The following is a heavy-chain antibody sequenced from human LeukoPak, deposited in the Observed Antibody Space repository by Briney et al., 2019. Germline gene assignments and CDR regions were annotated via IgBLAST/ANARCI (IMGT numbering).Heavy chain of an antibody. V-gene: IGHV5-51*01. Sequence: GESLEIFCKSFGYSFHQFWIGWGPQMAGKGPEGMTNIYPGDSDTRYSPSFQGQVTISADKSINTAYLQWSSLKASDSAMYYCARQKYSSGLDAFDIWGQGTMVTVSS. D-gene: IGHD5-18*01. J-gene: IGHJ3*02. CDR1: GYSFHQFW. CDR2: IYPGDSDT. CDR3: ARQKYSSGLDAFDI.